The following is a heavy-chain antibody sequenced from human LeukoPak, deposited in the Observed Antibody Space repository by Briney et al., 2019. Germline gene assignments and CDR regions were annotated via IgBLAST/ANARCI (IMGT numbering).Heavy chain of an antibody. CDR3: ARAYPEDDFWSGYCLDY. Sequence: ASVTVSRKASGYTFTSYGISWVRQAPGQGLEWMGWISAYNGNTNYAQKLQGRVTMTTDTSTSTAYMELRSLRSDDTAVYYCARAYPEDDFWSGYCLDYWGQGTLVTVSS. D-gene: IGHD3-3*01. V-gene: IGHV1-18*01. CDR2: ISAYNGNT. J-gene: IGHJ4*02. CDR1: GYTFTSYG.